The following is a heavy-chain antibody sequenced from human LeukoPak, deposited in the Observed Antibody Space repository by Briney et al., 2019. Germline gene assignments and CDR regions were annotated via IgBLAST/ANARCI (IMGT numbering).Heavy chain of an antibody. J-gene: IGHJ6*03. CDR3: ARDRFDDSSGYYYHYYYYMDV. V-gene: IGHV4-39*07. D-gene: IGHD3-22*01. Sequence: SETLSLTCTVSGGSISSSSYYWGWIRQPPGKGLEWIGNIYYSGSTYYNPSLKSRVTISVDTSKNQFSLKLSSVTAADTAVYYCARDRFDDSSGYYYHYYYYMDVWGKGTTVTVSS. CDR2: IYYSGST. CDR1: GGSISSSSYY.